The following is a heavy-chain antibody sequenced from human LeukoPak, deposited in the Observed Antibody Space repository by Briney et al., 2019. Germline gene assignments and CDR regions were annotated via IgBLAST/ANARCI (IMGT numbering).Heavy chain of an antibody. V-gene: IGHV1-69-2*01. D-gene: IGHD3-3*01. CDR1: GYTFTDYY. Sequence: ASVKISCKVSGYTFTDYYMHWVQQAPGKGLEWMGLVDPEDGETIYAEKFQGRVTITADTSTDTAYMELSSLRSEDTAVYYYATGSRFLEWLPIYWGQGTLVTVSS. CDR3: ATGSRFLEWLPIY. CDR2: VDPEDGET. J-gene: IGHJ4*02.